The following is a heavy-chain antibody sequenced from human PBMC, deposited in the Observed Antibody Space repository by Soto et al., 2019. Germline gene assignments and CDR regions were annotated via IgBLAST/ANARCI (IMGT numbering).Heavy chain of an antibody. Sequence: EVQLVESGGGLVQPGGSLRLSCAASGFTFSSYEMNWVRQAPGKGLEWVSYISSSGSTIYYADSVKGRFTISRDNAKNSLYLQMNSLRAEDTAVYYCARDLEDSSSSGSYYYYYGMDVWGQGTTVTVSS. CDR1: GFTFSSYE. D-gene: IGHD6-6*01. CDR2: ISSSGSTI. J-gene: IGHJ6*02. V-gene: IGHV3-48*03. CDR3: ARDLEDSSSSGSYYYYYGMDV.